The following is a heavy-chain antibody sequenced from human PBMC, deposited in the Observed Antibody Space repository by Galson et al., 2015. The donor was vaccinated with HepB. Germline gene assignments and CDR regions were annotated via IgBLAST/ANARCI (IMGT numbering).Heavy chain of an antibody. V-gene: IGHV3-72*01. CDR2: ITNKADGYAT. D-gene: IGHD2-21*01. Sequence: SLRLSCAVSGINFDDYFVDWVRQAPGEGLEWVGRITNKADGYATEYAASLKGRITISRDDSKDSVYLQMNSLKTEDTAMYYCVGIKYGRYSFDYWGQGTLATVSS. CDR3: VGIKYGRYSFDY. J-gene: IGHJ4*02. CDR1: GINFDDYF.